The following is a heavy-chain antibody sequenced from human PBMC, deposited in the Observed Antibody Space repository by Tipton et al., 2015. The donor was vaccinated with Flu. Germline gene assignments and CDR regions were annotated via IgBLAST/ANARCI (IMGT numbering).Heavy chain of an antibody. CDR2: IYYTGST. D-gene: IGHD1-7*01. CDR1: GDSIRNDYF. CDR3: ARVAHNWNYSIDY. J-gene: IGHJ4*02. Sequence: TLSLTCAVSGDSIRNDYFWGWIRQPPGKGLEWIGYIYYTGSTNYNPALKSRVTISVDTSKNQFSLKLSSVTSADTAVYYCARVAHNWNYSIDYWGQGTLVTVSS. V-gene: IGHV4-59*01.